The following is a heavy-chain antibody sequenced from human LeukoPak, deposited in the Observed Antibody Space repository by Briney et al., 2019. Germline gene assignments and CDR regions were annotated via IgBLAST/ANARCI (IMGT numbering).Heavy chain of an antibody. Sequence: PGGSLRLSCAASGFTFSSYGMHWVRQAPGKGLEWVAVIWYDGSNKYYADSVKGRFTISRDNSKNTLYLQMNSLRAEDTAEYYCAREYSSNWYPFDYWGQGILVTVSS. V-gene: IGHV3-33*01. CDR1: GFTFSSYG. J-gene: IGHJ4*02. D-gene: IGHD6-13*01. CDR3: AREYSSNWYPFDY. CDR2: IWYDGSNK.